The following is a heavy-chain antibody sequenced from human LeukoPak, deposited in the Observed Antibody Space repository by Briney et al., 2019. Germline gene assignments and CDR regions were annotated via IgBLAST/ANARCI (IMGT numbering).Heavy chain of an antibody. Sequence: GGSLRLSCAASGFTFSSYSMNWGRQAPGKGLEWGSSISSSSSYIYYADSVKGRVTISRDNAKNSMYLPMNSLRPEDTAVYYCASRGATHRTLDAFDIWGQGTMVTVSS. V-gene: IGHV3-21*01. D-gene: IGHD1-26*01. J-gene: IGHJ3*02. CDR1: GFTFSSYS. CDR3: ASRGATHRTLDAFDI. CDR2: ISSSSSYI.